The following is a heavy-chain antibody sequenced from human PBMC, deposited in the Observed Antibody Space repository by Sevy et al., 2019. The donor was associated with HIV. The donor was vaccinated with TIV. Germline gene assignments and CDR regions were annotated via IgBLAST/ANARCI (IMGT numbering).Heavy chain of an antibody. CDR2: ISGSAGSA. CDR1: GFTFSSYA. J-gene: IGHJ4*02. D-gene: IGHD3-3*01. CDR3: AKVVTIFGVVIVVLGY. V-gene: IGHV3-23*01. Sequence: GSLRLSCAASGFTFSSYAMSWVRQAPGKGLEWVSAISGSAGSAYYADSVKGRFTIARDNSKNTLYLQMNSLRAEDTAVYYCAKVVTIFGVVIVVLGYWGQGTLVTVSS.